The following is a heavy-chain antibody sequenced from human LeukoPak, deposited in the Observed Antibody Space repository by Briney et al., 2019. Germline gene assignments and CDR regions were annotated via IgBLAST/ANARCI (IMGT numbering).Heavy chain of an antibody. CDR1: GFTFSSYW. Sequence: GGSLRLSCAASGFTFSSYWMSWVRQAPGKGLEWVANITQDGSEKYYVDSVKGQFTISRDNAKNTLYLQMNSLRAEDTAVYYCATGSGSYYDSWGLGTLVTVSS. V-gene: IGHV3-7*01. CDR3: ATGSGSYYDS. CDR2: ITQDGSEK. J-gene: IGHJ4*02. D-gene: IGHD3-10*01.